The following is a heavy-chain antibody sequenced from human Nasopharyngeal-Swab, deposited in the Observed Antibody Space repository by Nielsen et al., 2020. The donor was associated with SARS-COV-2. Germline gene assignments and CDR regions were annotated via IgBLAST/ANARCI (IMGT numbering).Heavy chain of an antibody. V-gene: IGHV1-46*01. CDR3: ARVLAAAGYDWFDP. D-gene: IGHD6-13*01. Sequence: WVRQAPGQGIEWMGIINPSGGSTSYAQKFQGRVTMTRDTSTSTVYMELSSLRSEDMAVYYCARVLAAAGYDWFDPWGQGTLVTVSS. CDR2: INPSGGST. J-gene: IGHJ5*02.